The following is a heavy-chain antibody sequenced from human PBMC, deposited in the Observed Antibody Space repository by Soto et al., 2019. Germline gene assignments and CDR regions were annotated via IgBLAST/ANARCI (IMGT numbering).Heavy chain of an antibody. J-gene: IGHJ4*02. V-gene: IGHV3-23*01. CDR2: MSGSGGST. CDR3: ARKSYSGDSSFYDY. D-gene: IGHD3-22*01. Sequence: PGGSLRLSCAASGFTFSDYAMSWVRQAPGKGLEWVSVMSGSGGSTYYADSVKGRFTISRDDSKNTQYLQMNSLRADDTAVYYCARKSYSGDSSFYDYWRQGVLITVYS. CDR1: GFTFSDYA.